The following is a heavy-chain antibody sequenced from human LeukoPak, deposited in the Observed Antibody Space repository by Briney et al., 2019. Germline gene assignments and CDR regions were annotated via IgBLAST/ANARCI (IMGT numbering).Heavy chain of an antibody. V-gene: IGHV3-23*01. Sequence: PGGSLRLSCAASGFTFSSYAMSWVRQAPGKGLEWVSAISGSGGSTYYADSVKGRFTISRDNAKNSLYLQMNSLRAEDTALYYCARDSSHYSGSYLTSFDYWGQGTLVTVSS. J-gene: IGHJ4*02. D-gene: IGHD1-26*01. CDR3: ARDSSHYSGSYLTSFDY. CDR2: ISGSGGST. CDR1: GFTFSSYA.